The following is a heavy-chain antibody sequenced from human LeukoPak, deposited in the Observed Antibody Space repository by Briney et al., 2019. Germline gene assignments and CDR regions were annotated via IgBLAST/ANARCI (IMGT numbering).Heavy chain of an antibody. CDR2: ISYDGSNK. Sequence: GGSLRLSCAASGFTFSSYAMHWVRQAPGKGLEWVAVISYDGSNKYYADSVKGRFTISRDNSKNTLYLHMNSLTAEDTAVYYCARDVGPGYSYALDYWGQGTLVTVSS. V-gene: IGHV3-30-3*01. CDR3: ARDVGPGYSYALDY. D-gene: IGHD5-18*01. J-gene: IGHJ4*02. CDR1: GFTFSSYA.